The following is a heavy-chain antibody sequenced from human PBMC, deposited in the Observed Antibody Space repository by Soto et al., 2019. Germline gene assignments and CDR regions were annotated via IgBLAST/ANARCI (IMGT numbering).Heavy chain of an antibody. V-gene: IGHV3-30*03. Sequence: GGSLRLSCAASGFTFSSYGMHWVRQAPGKGLEWVAVISYDGSNKYYADSVKGRFTISRGNSKNTLYLQMNSLRDEDTAVYYCARVVVVIPPGYYYAMDVWGQGTTVTVSS. D-gene: IGHD3-22*01. CDR1: GFTFSSYG. CDR2: ISYDGSNK. J-gene: IGHJ6*02. CDR3: ARVVVVIPPGYYYAMDV.